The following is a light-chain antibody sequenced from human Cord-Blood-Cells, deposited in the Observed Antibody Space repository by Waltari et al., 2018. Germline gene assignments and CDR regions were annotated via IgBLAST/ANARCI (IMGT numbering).Light chain of an antibody. CDR1: SGSIASNY. Sequence: NFMLTQPHSVSDSQGKTVTNSCTRSSGSIASNYVQWSQQRPGSAPTTVIYEDNQRPSGVPDRFSGSIDSSSNSASLTISGLKTEDEADYYCQSYDSSNLVFGGGTKLTVL. J-gene: IGLJ3*02. V-gene: IGLV6-57*03. CDR2: EDN. CDR3: QSYDSSNLV.